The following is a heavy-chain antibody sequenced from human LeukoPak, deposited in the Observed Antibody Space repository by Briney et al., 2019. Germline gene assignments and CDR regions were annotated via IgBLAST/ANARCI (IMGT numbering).Heavy chain of an antibody. Sequence: PSETLSLTCTVSGGSISSGDYYWSWIRQPPGKGLEWIGYIYYSGSTYYNPSLKSRVTISVDTSKNQFSLKLSSVTAADTAVYYCARDIGFGELSWFDPWGQGTLVTVSS. D-gene: IGHD3-10*01. CDR2: IYYSGST. CDR1: GGSISSGDYY. V-gene: IGHV4-30-4*01. J-gene: IGHJ5*02. CDR3: ARDIGFGELSWFDP.